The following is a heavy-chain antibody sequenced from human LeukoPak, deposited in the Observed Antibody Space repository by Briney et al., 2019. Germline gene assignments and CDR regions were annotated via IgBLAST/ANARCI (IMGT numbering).Heavy chain of an antibody. J-gene: IGHJ3*02. Sequence: KPSEILSLTCTVSGGSISSYYWSWVRQPPGKGLEWIGDIYYSGSTNYNPSLKSRITMSVDTSKNQFSLKLSPVTAADTAVYYCARVRQLLWFGELSLAFDIWGQGKMVTVS. CDR2: IYYSGST. CDR3: ARVRQLLWFGELSLAFDI. V-gene: IGHV4-59*01. D-gene: IGHD3-10*01. CDR1: GGSISSYY.